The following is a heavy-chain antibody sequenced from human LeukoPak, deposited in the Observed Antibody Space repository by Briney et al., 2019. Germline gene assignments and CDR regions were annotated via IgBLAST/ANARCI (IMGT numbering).Heavy chain of an antibody. CDR2: IYYSGST. Sequence: SETLSLTCTVSGGSISSYYWSWIRQPPGKGLEWIGYIYYSGSTNYNPSLRSRVTMSVDTSKNQFSLKLSSVTAADTAMYYCARASNSSSGRGLDYWGQGTLVTVSS. CDR1: GGSISSYY. D-gene: IGHD6-13*01. V-gene: IGHV4-59*12. CDR3: ARASNSSSGRGLDY. J-gene: IGHJ4*02.